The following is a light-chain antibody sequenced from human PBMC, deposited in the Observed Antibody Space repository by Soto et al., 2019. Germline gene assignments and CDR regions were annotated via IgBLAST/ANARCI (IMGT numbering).Light chain of an antibody. CDR3: QQRSNWPT. J-gene: IGKJ1*01. V-gene: IGKV3-11*01. Sequence: EIVLTQSPATLSLSPGERATLSCRASESVSNFLVWYQQKPGQAPRLFIYDASKRATGIPDRFSGSGSGTDFTLTISRLEPEDFAVYFCQQRSNWPTFGQGTKVDI. CDR1: ESVSNF. CDR2: DAS.